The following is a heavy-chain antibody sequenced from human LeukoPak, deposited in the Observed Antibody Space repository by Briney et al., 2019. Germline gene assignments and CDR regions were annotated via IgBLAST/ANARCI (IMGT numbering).Heavy chain of an antibody. CDR1: GFTFSSYA. V-gene: IGHV3-23*01. Sequence: GGSLRLSCAASGFTFSSYAMSWVRQAPGKGLEWVSAISGSGGSTYYADSVKGRFTISRDNSKNTLYLQMNSLRAEDTAVYYCAKDLDDYGDSRADYWGQGTLVTVSS. CDR2: ISGSGGST. D-gene: IGHD4-17*01. CDR3: AKDLDDYGDSRADY. J-gene: IGHJ4*02.